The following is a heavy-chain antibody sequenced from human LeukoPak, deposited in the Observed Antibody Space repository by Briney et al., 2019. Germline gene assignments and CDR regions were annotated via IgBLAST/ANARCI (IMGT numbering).Heavy chain of an antibody. D-gene: IGHD3-16*01. CDR3: TTSLYSGYDWGSDY. V-gene: IGHV3-23*01. J-gene: IGHJ4*02. CDR1: GFTFNNYA. CDR2: ISGGGETT. Sequence: GGSLRLSCAASGFTFNNYAMNWVRQDPGKGLEWVSSISGGGETTYYADSAKGRFTISRDNSQNTLYLQMNSLRAEGTAVYYCTTSLYSGYDWGSDYWGQGTLVTVSS.